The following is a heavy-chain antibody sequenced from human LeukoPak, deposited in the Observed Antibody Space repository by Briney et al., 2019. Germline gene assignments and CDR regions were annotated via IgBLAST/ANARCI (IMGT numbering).Heavy chain of an antibody. Sequence: ASVKVSCKTSGYIFTSYGISWVRQAPGQGLEWMGGISAYNGNTNYARKFQGRVTMTTDTSTSTAYMELRSLRFGDTAVYYCATHFYYYGSGSYYAFDPWGQGTLVTVSS. CDR1: GYIFTSYG. J-gene: IGHJ5*02. V-gene: IGHV1-18*01. CDR2: ISAYNGNT. CDR3: ATHFYYYGSGSYYAFDP. D-gene: IGHD3-10*01.